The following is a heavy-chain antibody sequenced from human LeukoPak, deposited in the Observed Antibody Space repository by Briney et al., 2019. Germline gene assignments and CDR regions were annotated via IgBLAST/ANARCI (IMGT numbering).Heavy chain of an antibody. J-gene: IGHJ4*02. CDR1: GFTFSSYA. V-gene: IGHV3-30*04. D-gene: IGHD6-19*01. Sequence: GGSLRLSCAASGFTFSSYAMHWVRQAPGKGLVWVALISYNGSDKYYMDSVKGRFTISRDNSKNTLYVQMNSLRAEDTAVYYCARGAYSRGWTTFDYWGQGILVTVSS. CDR2: ISYNGSDK. CDR3: ARGAYSRGWTTFDY.